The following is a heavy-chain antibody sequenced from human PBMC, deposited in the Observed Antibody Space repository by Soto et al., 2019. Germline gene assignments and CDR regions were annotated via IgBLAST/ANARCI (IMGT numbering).Heavy chain of an antibody. CDR3: ARESRSSSCYPHWCDP. V-gene: IGHV1-3*01. Sequence: ASVKVSCKASGYTFTSYAMHWVRQAPGQRPEWMGWINAGNGNTKYSQKFQGRVTITRDTSASTASMRLSRLRSEDTAVHYCARESRSSSCYPHWCDPWGQESRV. D-gene: IGHD6-13*01. J-gene: IGHJ5*01. CDR1: GYTFTSYA. CDR2: INAGNGNT.